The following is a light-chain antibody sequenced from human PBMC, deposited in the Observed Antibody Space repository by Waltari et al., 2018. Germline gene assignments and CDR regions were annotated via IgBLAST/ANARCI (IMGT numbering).Light chain of an antibody. CDR1: ESISIY. V-gene: IGKV1-39*01. CDR3: QQSYSTPWT. J-gene: IGKJ1*01. CDR2: GAS. Sequence: DIQMTQSPSSLSASVGDRVTIPCRASESISIYLNWFQQKPGKAPKALIYGASSLQSVVPSRFSGSGSGTDFTLTISSLQPEDFATYYCQQSYSTPWTFGQGTKVEIK.